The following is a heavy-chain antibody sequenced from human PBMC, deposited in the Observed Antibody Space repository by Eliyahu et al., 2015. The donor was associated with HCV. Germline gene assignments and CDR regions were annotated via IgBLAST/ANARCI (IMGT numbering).Heavy chain of an antibody. CDR3: ARPQGHCPNSLCPPADF. D-gene: IGHD2-8*01. V-gene: IGHV5-10-1*03. CDR2: IDPHDFYT. Sequence: EVQLVQSGAEVKEPGESLRISCKTSGFTFMSYWITWVRQVPGKGLEWVGAIDPHDFYTNYSPSFQGHVSISVDRSINTAYLHFGSLEASDTAIYYCARPQGHCPNSLCPPADFWGQGTLVTVSS. J-gene: IGHJ4*02. CDR1: GFTFMSYW.